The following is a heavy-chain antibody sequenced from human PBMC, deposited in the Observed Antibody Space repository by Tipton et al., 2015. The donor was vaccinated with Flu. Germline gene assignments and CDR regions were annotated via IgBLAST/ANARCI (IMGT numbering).Heavy chain of an antibody. CDR3: ARGDCSSTSCLDY. J-gene: IGHJ4*02. Sequence: TLSLTCTVSGGSISSYYWSWIRQPPGKGLEWIGYIYHSGSTNYNPSLKSRVTISVDTSKNQFSLKLSSVTAADTAVYYCARGDCSSTSCLDYWGQGTLVTVPS. CDR1: GGSISSYY. CDR2: IYHSGST. V-gene: IGHV4-59*01. D-gene: IGHD2-2*01.